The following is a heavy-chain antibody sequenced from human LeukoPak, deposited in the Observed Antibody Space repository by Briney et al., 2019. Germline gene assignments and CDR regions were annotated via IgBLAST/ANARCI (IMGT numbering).Heavy chain of an antibody. CDR1: VYSISSGYY. CDR3: ARRSDYDSPFDY. CDR2: IYHSGST. V-gene: IGHV4-38-2*01. Sequence: PSETLSLTCAVSVYSISSGYYWGWIRQPPGKGLEWTGSIYHSGSTYYNPALKSRVTISVDTSRNQFSLKLSSVNDADTAVYYCARRSDYDSPFDYWGQGTLVTVSS. J-gene: IGHJ4*02. D-gene: IGHD3-16*01.